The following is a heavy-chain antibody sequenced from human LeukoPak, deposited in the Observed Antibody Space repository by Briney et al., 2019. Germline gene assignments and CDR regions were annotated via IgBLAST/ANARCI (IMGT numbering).Heavy chain of an antibody. CDR1: GFTFSSYA. CDR2: ISSNGGST. CDR3: ARGASIAAPYYYYMDV. V-gene: IGHV3-64*01. Sequence: GGSLRLSCAASGFTFSSYAMYWVRQAPGEGLEYVSAISSNGGSTYYANSVKDRFTISRDNSKNTLYLQMGSLRAEDMAVYYCARGASIAAPYYYYMDVWGKGTTVTVSS. D-gene: IGHD6-6*01. J-gene: IGHJ6*03.